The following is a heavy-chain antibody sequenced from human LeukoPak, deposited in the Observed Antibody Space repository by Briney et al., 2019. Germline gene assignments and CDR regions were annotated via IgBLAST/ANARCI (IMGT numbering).Heavy chain of an antibody. CDR1: GGSISSRSYY. J-gene: IGHJ4*02. Sequence: PSETLSLTCTVSGGSISSRSYYWGWIRQPPGKGLEWIGDIYYDGSTYYNPSLKSRATMSVATSKNQFSLKLSSVTAADTAIYYCARDRSRWDLLPFDYWGQGALVTVSS. CDR3: ARDRSRWDLLPFDY. CDR2: IYYDGST. D-gene: IGHD2-15*01. V-gene: IGHV4-39*07.